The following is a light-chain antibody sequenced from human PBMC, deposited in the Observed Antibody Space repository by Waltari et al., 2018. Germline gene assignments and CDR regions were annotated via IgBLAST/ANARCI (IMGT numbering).Light chain of an antibody. CDR1: QSLLFTNGYNY. Sequence: DILMTQSPLSLPVPPGGPASVSCRSSQSLLFTNGYNYLDWYLQKPGQPPQLLIYMGSYRASGVPDRFSGSVSGTDFTLKISRVEAEDVGVYYCMQALQTPLTFGGGTKVEIK. CDR3: MQALQTPLT. V-gene: IGKV2-28*01. J-gene: IGKJ4*01. CDR2: MGS.